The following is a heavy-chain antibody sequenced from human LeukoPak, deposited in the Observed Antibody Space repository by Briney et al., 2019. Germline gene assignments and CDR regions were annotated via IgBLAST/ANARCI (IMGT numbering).Heavy chain of an antibody. V-gene: IGHV4-61*02. J-gene: IGHJ5*02. CDR2: IYTSGST. CDR1: GGSISSGSYY. D-gene: IGHD6-13*01. CDR3: ARDRASSWFGFDP. Sequence: ASETLSLTCTVSGGSISSGSYYWSWIRQPAGKGLEWIGRIYTSGSTNYNPSLKSRVTISVDTSKNQFSLKLSSVTAADTAVYYCARDRASSWFGFDPWGQGTLVTVSS.